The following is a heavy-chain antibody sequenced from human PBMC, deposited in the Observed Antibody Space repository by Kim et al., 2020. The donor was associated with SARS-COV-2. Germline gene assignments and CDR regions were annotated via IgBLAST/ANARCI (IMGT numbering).Heavy chain of an antibody. CDR1: GFTFDDYA. Sequence: GGSLRLSCAASGFTFDDYAMHWVRQAPGKGLEWVSSISWNSGSIGYADSVKGRFTISRDNAKNSLYLQMNSLRAEDTALYYCAKDIGFGELGFYGMDVWGQGTTVTVSS. CDR3: AKDIGFGELGFYGMDV. V-gene: IGHV3-9*01. J-gene: IGHJ6*02. CDR2: ISWNSGSI. D-gene: IGHD3-10*01.